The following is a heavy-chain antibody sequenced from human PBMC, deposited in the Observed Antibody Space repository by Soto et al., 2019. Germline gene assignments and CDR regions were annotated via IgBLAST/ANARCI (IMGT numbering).Heavy chain of an antibody. V-gene: IGHV2-26*01. CDR3: ARSHLAVAVSPWFDP. CDR2: IDSSGEK. J-gene: IGHJ5*02. D-gene: IGHD6-19*01. CDR1: GLSITDSEMG. Sequence: QGTLKESGPVLVKPTETLTLRCTASGLSITDSEMGVSWIRQPPGQPLGWLAHIDSSGEKSYRTFLKSRLAISKDTSKSQIVLTMTNMDPADTATYYCARSHLAVAVSPWFDPWGQGIPVTVSS.